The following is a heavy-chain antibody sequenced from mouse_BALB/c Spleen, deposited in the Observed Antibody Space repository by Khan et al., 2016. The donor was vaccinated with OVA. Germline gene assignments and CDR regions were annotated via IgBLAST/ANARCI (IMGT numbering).Heavy chain of an antibody. Sequence: QVQLKESGAELVRPGYSVKISCKASGYAFSNYLMNWVKQGPGQGLEWIGQIYPGDGNTNYNGKFKDKATLTADKSSSTAYMQLSSLTSEDSAVYFWARSGYDYFAYWGQGTLVTVSA. CDR1: GYAFSNYL. CDR3: ARSGYDYFAY. V-gene: IGHV1-80*01. J-gene: IGHJ3*01. CDR2: IYPGDGNT. D-gene: IGHD2-14*01.